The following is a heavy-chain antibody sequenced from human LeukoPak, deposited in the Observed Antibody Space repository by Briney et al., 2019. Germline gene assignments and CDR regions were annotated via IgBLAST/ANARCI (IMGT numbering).Heavy chain of an antibody. CDR1: GFTFSSYW. J-gene: IGHJ5*02. CDR2: INSDGSST. CDR3: ARDNPPYYYDSSGYTNEYNWFDP. D-gene: IGHD3-22*01. Sequence: PGGSLRLSCAASGFTFSSYWMHWVRQAPGKGLVWVSRINSDGSSTSYADSVKGRFTISRDNAKNTLYLQMNSLRAEDTAVYYCARDNPPYYYDSSGYTNEYNWFDPWGQGTLVTVSS. V-gene: IGHV3-74*01.